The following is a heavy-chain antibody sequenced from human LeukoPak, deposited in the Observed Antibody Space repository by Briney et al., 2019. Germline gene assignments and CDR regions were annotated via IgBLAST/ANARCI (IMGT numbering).Heavy chain of an antibody. CDR1: GGSISSYY. J-gene: IGHJ4*02. Sequence: SETLSLTCTVSGGSISSYYWSWIRQPPGKGLEWIGYIYYSGSTNYNPSLKSRVTISVDTSKNQFSLKLSSVTAADTAVYYCARGPPYYYGSGVFDYWGQGTLVTVSS. CDR3: ARGPPYYYGSGVFDY. CDR2: IYYSGST. V-gene: IGHV4-59*12. D-gene: IGHD3-10*01.